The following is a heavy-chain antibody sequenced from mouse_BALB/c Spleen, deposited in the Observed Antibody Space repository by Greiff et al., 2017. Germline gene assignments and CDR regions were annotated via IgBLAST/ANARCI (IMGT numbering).Heavy chain of an antibody. D-gene: IGHD4-1*01. V-gene: IGHV1-15*01. CDR2: IDPETGGT. CDR1: GYTFTDYE. J-gene: IGHJ2*01. CDR3: TSGIPDY. Sequence: QVQLQQSGAELVRPGASVTLSCKASGYTFTDYEMHWVKQTPVHGLEWIGAIDPETGGTAYNQKFKGKATLTADKSSSTAYMELRSLTSEDSAVYYCTSGIPDYWGQGTTLTVSS.